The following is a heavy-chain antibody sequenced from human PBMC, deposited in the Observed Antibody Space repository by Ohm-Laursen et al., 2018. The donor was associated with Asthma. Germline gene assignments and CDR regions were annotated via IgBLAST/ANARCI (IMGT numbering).Heavy chain of an antibody. Sequence: GSLRLSCSASGFTFSSYSMNWVRQAPGKGLEWVSSISSSSSYIYYADSVKGRFTISRDNAKNSLYLQMNSLRAEDTAVYYCARVPSTPCSGGSCYPRYYFDYWGQGTLVTVSS. V-gene: IGHV3-21*01. CDR1: GFTFSSYS. CDR2: ISSSSSYI. D-gene: IGHD2-15*01. J-gene: IGHJ4*02. CDR3: ARVPSTPCSGGSCYPRYYFDY.